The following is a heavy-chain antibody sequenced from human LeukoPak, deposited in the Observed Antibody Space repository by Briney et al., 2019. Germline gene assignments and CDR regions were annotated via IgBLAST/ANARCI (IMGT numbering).Heavy chain of an antibody. V-gene: IGHV4-30-4*01. Sequence: PSETLSLTCTVSGVSISSGDYYWRWLRQPPGKGLEWIGYIYYSGSTYYNPSPKSRVTISVDTSKNQFSLKLSSVTAADTAVYYCARDVPDYGGQGGLDYWGQGTLVTVSS. CDR1: GVSISSGDYY. D-gene: IGHD4-23*01. CDR2: IYYSGST. CDR3: ARDVPDYGGQGGLDY. J-gene: IGHJ4*02.